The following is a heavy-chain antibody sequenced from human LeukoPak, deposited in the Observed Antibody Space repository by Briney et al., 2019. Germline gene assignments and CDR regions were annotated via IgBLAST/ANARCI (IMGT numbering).Heavy chain of an antibody. Sequence: PSETLSLTCAVYGGSFSGHYWSWIRQPPGKGLEWIGEINHSGSTNYNPSLKSRVTISVDTSKNQFSLKLSSVTAADTAVYYCARGDNSGYVYWGQGTLVTVSS. CDR2: INHSGST. D-gene: IGHD5-12*01. V-gene: IGHV4-34*01. CDR1: GGSFSGHY. J-gene: IGHJ4*02. CDR3: ARGDNSGYVY.